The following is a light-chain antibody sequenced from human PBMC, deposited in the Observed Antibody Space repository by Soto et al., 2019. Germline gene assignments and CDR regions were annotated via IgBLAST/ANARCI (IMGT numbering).Light chain of an antibody. CDR3: QQYNSYSWT. CDR2: AAS. Sequence: DIQLPQSPSFLSASVGDRVTITCRASQGISSYLAWYQQKPGKAPKLLIYAASTLQSGVPSRFSGSGSGTEFTLTISSLQPDDFATYYCQQYNSYSWTFGQGTKVDI. J-gene: IGKJ1*01. V-gene: IGKV1-9*01. CDR1: QGISSY.